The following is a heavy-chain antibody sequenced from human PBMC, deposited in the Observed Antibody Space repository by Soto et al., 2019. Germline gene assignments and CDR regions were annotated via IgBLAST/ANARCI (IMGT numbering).Heavy chain of an antibody. V-gene: IGHV3-21*01. CDR2: ISSSSSDI. J-gene: IGHJ4*02. CDR1: GFTFTNYN. D-gene: IGHD2-8*01. CDR3: ARDNGRGSSTSYYFDY. Sequence: GGSLRLSCAASGFTFTNYNMNCVRQAPGKGLEWVSFISSSSSDIYYADSVKGRFTISIDNAKNSLYLQMNSLRAEDTAIYYCARDNGRGSSTSYYFDYWGQGTLVTVSS.